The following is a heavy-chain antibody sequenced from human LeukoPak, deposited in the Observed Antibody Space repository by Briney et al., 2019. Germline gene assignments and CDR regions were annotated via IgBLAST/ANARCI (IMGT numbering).Heavy chain of an antibody. CDR2: IYYSGST. D-gene: IGHD4-11*01. Sequence: SETLSLTCTVSGGSISSSSYYWGWIRQPPGKGLEWIGTIYYSGSTYYNPSLKSRVTISVDTPKNQFSLKLSSVTAADTAVYHCARTRLQSYYDGMDVWGQGTTVTVSS. CDR3: ARTRLQSYYDGMDV. V-gene: IGHV4-39*01. J-gene: IGHJ6*02. CDR1: GGSISSSSYY.